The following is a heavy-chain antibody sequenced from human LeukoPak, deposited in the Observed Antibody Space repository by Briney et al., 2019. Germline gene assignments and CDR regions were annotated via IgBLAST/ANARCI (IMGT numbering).Heavy chain of an antibody. CDR1: GGSFSGYY. V-gene: IGHV4-34*01. CDR2: INHSGST. J-gene: IGHJ4*02. CDR3: ASSVVTGY. Sequence: PSETLSLTCAVYGGSFSGYYWSWIRQPPGKGLEWIGEINHSGSTNYNPSLKSRVTISVDTSKNQFSLKLSSVTAADTAVYYCASSVVTGYWGQGTLVTVSS. D-gene: IGHD4-23*01.